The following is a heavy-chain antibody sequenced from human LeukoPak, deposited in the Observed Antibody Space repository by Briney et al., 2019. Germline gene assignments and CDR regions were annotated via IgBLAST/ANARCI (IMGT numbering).Heavy chain of an antibody. CDR2: INPNSGGT. J-gene: IGHJ5*02. CDR1: GYTFTGYY. Sequence: GASVKVSCKASGYTFTGYYMHWVRQAPGQGLEWMGWINPNSGGTNYAQKFQGWVTMTRDTSISTAYMELSRLRSDDTAVYYCARGSPWVPAVAGTSWVVNWFDPWGQGTLVTVSS. D-gene: IGHD6-19*01. V-gene: IGHV1-2*04. CDR3: ARGSPWVPAVAGTSWVVNWFDP.